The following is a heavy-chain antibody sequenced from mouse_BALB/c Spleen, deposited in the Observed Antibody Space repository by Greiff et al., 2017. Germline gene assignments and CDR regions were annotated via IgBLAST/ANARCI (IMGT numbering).Heavy chain of an antibody. J-gene: IGHJ2*01. CDR2: ISSGGST. V-gene: IGHV5-6-5*01. Sequence: EVMLVESGGGLVKPGGSLKLSCAASGFTFSSYAMSWVRQTPEKRLEWVASISSGGSTYYPDSVKGRFTISRDNARNILYLQMSSLRSEDTAMYYCAREVATDYFDYWGQGTTLTVSS. CDR1: GFTFSSYA. CDR3: AREVATDYFDY.